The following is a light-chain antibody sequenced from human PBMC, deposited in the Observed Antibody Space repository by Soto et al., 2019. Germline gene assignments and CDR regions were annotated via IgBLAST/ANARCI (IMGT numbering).Light chain of an antibody. CDR2: GAS. J-gene: IGKJ1*01. Sequence: EIVLTQSPGTLSLSPGERATLSCRASQSVSSNFLAWYQQKPGQAPRLLIYGASSRATGIPDRFSGSGSGTDFTLTISRLEPEDFAVYYCQQYGGSPWTFGQGTKMEIK. CDR1: QSVSSNF. V-gene: IGKV3-20*01. CDR3: QQYGGSPWT.